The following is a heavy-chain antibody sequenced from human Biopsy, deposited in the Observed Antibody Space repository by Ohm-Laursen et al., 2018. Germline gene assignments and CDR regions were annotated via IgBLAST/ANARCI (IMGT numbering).Heavy chain of an antibody. CDR1: GYIIDSNYY. CDR2: ILHNRGT. D-gene: IGHD2-15*01. J-gene: IGHJ4*02. Sequence: GTLSLTCAVSGYIIDSNYYWGWIRQPPGKGLEWIGSILHNRGTFYNPSLQSRITISVDTSKNQFSLKLISVTAADTAVYYCARDYSWDYWGQGILVTVSS. V-gene: IGHV4-38-2*02. CDR3: ARDYSWDY.